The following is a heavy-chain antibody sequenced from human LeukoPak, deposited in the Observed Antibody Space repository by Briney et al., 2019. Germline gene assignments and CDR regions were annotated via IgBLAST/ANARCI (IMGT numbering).Heavy chain of an antibody. CDR3: ARAGYSGSDFSV. J-gene: IGHJ6*04. V-gene: IGHV4-39*07. Sequence: PSETLSLTCTVSRGSISSSSYYWGWIRQPPGKGLEWIGSISYSGITYYNPSLKSRVTMSVDTSKNQFSLKLSSVTATDTAVYYCARAGYSGSDFSVWGKGSTVTVSS. CDR2: ISYSGIT. D-gene: IGHD5-12*01. CDR1: RGSISSSSYY.